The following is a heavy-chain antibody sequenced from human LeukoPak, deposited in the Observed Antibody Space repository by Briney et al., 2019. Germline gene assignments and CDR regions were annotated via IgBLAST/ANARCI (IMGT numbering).Heavy chain of an antibody. Sequence: PGGSLRLSCAASGFTFSSYAMSWVRQAPGKGLEWVSAISGSGGSTFYVDSVKGRFTISRDNSKNTLYLQMNSLRAEDTAVYYCAKAEALVRAGFDYWGQGTLVTVSS. J-gene: IGHJ4*02. CDR1: GFTFSSYA. D-gene: IGHD6-19*01. V-gene: IGHV3-23*01. CDR2: ISGSGGST. CDR3: AKAEALVRAGFDY.